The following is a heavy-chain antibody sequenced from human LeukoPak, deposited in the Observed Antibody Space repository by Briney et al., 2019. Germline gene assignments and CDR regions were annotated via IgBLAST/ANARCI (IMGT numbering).Heavy chain of an antibody. V-gene: IGHV3-15*01. CDR1: GISFTNAW. D-gene: IGHD3-10*01. Sequence: GGSLRLSFSVSGISFTNAWMSWVRPAPGKGLEWVGRIQSYTDGGSTNFAPPVRGRFTISRDDYRNTVYLQMNSLKTEDTAVYYCATDSGERYYGLYWSFDLWGRGSLVTVSS. J-gene: IGHJ2*01. CDR2: IQSYTDGGST. CDR3: ATDSGERYYGLYWSFDL.